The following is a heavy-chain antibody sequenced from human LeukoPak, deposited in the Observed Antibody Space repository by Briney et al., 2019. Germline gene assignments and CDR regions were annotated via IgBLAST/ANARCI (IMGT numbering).Heavy chain of an antibody. D-gene: IGHD6-13*01. CDR2: INPSGGST. J-gene: IGHJ6*02. CDR3: ARDGPQQLAHYYYYGMDV. Sequence: ASVKVSCTASGYTFTSYYMHWVRQAPGQGLEWMGIINPSGGSTSYAQKFQGRVTMTRDTSTTTVYMELSSLRSEDTAVYYCARDGPQQLAHYYYYGMDVWGQGTTVTVSS. V-gene: IGHV1-46*01. CDR1: GYTFTSYY.